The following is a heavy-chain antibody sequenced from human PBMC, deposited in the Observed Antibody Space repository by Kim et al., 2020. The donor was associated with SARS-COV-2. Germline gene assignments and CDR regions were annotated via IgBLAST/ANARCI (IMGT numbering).Heavy chain of an antibody. J-gene: IGHJ4*02. CDR2: IYYNEDA. CDR3: ARSPRPGELAY. CDR1: GASMNSYY. V-gene: IGHV4-59*01. Sequence: SETLSLTCTVSGASMNSYYWSWIRQSPGKGLEWIGYIYYNEDAKYNPSLKSRVTISLDMSKNQFSLRLTSVTAADTAVYYCARSPRPGELAYWGQGTLVTVSS. D-gene: IGHD1-7*01.